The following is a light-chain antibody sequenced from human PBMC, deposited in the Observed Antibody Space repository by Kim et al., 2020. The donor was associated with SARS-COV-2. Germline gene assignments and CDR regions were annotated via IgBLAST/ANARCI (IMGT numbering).Light chain of an antibody. V-gene: IGLV3-1*01. Sequence: SYELTQPPSVSVSPGQTASITCSGDKLGDKYACWYQQKPGQSPVLVIYQDSKRPSGIPERFSGPNSGNTATLTISGTQAMDEADYYCQLWDSSTAVFGGG. CDR3: QLWDSSTAV. CDR2: QDS. CDR1: KLGDKY. J-gene: IGLJ2*01.